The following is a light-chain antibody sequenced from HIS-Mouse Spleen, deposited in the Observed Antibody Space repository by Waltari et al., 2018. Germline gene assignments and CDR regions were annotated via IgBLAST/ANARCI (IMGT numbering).Light chain of an antibody. CDR2: EGS. Sequence: QSALTQPASVSGSPGQSITISCTGTRSDVGRYNLVSRYQQHPGKAPKPLIYEGSKRPSGVSNRFSGSKSGNTASLTISGLQAEDEADYYCCSYAGSSTWVFGGGTKLTVL. J-gene: IGLJ3*02. CDR3: CSYAGSSTWV. CDR1: RSDVGRYNL. V-gene: IGLV2-23*01.